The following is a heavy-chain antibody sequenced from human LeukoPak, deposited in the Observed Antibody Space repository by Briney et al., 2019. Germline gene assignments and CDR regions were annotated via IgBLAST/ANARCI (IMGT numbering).Heavy chain of an antibody. D-gene: IGHD1-26*01. J-gene: IGHJ3*02. CDR3: ARGPGPIAGAKNPFDI. Sequence: PGGSLRLSCAASGFTFNYYSMNWVRQAPGKGLEWVSYIDSSSSTIYYADSVKGRFTISGDKSKNTLYLQMNSLRPEDTAFYYCARGPGPIAGAKNPFDIWGQGTMVTVSS. CDR2: IDSSSSTI. V-gene: IGHV3-48*01. CDR1: GFTFNYYS.